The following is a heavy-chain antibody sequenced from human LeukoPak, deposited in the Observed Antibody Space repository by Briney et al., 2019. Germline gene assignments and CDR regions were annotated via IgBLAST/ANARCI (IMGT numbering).Heavy chain of an antibody. D-gene: IGHD3-3*01. Sequence: PGGSLRLSCAASGFIFSSYAMSWVRQAPGKGLEWVSAISGSGGSTYYADSVKGRFTISRDNYKNTLYLQMNSLRAEDTAVYYCAKEIFGVVIRAFDYWGQGTLVTVSS. CDR3: AKEIFGVVIRAFDY. CDR1: GFIFSSYA. CDR2: ISGSGGST. J-gene: IGHJ4*02. V-gene: IGHV3-23*01.